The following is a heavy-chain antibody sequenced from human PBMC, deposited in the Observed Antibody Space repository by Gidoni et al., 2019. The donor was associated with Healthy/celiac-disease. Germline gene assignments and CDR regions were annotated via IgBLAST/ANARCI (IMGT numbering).Heavy chain of an antibody. CDR1: GGYFSGYY. V-gene: IGHV4-34*01. D-gene: IGHD1-7*01. Sequence: QVQLQQWGAGLLKPSETLSLTCAVYGGYFSGYYWSWIRQPPGKGLEWIGEINHSGSTNYNPSLKSRVTISVDTSKNQFSLKLSSVTAADTAVYYCARTGTTLLHSIDYWGQGTLVTVSS. CDR3: ARTGTTLLHSIDY. CDR2: INHSGST. J-gene: IGHJ4*02.